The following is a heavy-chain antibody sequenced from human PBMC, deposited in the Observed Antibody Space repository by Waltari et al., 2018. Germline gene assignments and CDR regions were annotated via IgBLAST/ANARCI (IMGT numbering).Heavy chain of an antibody. CDR1: GFTFSSYA. J-gene: IGHJ4*02. CDR2: ISYDGSNK. V-gene: IGHV3-30-3*01. CDR3: ARDGSIVGVDY. D-gene: IGHD1-26*01. Sequence: QVQLVESGGGVVQPGRSLRISCAASGFTFSSYAMHWVRQAPGKGLEWVAVISYDGSNKYYAYSVKGRFTISRDNSKNTLYLQMNSLRAEDTAVYYCARDGSIVGVDYWGQGTLVTVSS.